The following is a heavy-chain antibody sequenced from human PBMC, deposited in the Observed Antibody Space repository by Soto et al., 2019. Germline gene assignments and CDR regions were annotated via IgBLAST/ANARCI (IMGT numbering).Heavy chain of an antibody. J-gene: IGHJ4*02. CDR1: GGSITTGGYY. V-gene: IGHV4-31*03. CDR2: RYYSEST. D-gene: IGHD2-15*01. Sequence: SETLSLTCTVSGGSITTGGYYWSWIRQLPGKGLEWIGHRYYSESTYYNPSLKSRVSISLDTSKNQFSLKLSFVTAADTAMYYCARTKCSGGSCYPWSLDYWGQGTPVTVSS. CDR3: ARTKCSGGSCYPWSLDY.